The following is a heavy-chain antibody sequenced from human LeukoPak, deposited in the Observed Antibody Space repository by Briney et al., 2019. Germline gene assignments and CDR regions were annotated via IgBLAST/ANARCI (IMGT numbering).Heavy chain of an antibody. D-gene: IGHD2-2*01. CDR3: AREDHYCSSTSCYANWFDP. CDR2: ISAYNGNT. CDR1: GYTFTGYY. V-gene: IGHV1-18*04. J-gene: IGHJ5*02. Sequence: GASVKVSCKASGYTFTGYYMHWVRQAPGQGLEWMGWISAYNGNTTYAQKLQGRVTMTTDTSTSTAYMELRSLRSDDTAVYYCAREDHYCSSTSCYANWFDPWGQGTLVTVSS.